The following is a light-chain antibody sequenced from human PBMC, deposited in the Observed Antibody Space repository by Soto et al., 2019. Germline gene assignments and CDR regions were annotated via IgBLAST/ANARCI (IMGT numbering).Light chain of an antibody. CDR1: SSDVGGYNY. CDR3: CSYAGSSTFV. CDR2: EVS. J-gene: IGLJ1*01. Sequence: QSVLTQPASVSGSPGQSITISCTGTSSDVGGYNYVSWYQQHPGKAPKLMIYEVSNRPSGVSNRFSGSKSGNTASLIISGLQAEDEADYYCCSYAGSSTFVFGTGTKLTVL. V-gene: IGLV2-23*02.